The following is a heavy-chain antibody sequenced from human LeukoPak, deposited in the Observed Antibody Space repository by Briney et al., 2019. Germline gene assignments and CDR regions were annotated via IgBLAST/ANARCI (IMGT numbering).Heavy chain of an antibody. CDR3: VRASVTVVDPFYFYYYMDV. V-gene: IGHV3-48*01. CDR2: ISDTSNIM. CDR1: GFTFRTHN. D-gene: IGHD2-15*01. J-gene: IGHJ6*03. Sequence: GGSLRLSCAASGFTFRTHNMNWVRQAPGKGLEWLSYISDTSNIMYYADFVKGRFTISRDNADGSLFLQMNSLTAEDTAVYYCVRASVTVVDPFYFYYYMDVWGKGTTVTVSS.